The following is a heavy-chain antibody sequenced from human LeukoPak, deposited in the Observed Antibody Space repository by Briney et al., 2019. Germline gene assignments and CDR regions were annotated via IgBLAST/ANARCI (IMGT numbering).Heavy chain of an antibody. CDR3: AHRLGSSSWYNWFDP. CDR1: GFALRTSGVG. V-gene: IGHV2-5*01. D-gene: IGHD6-13*01. J-gene: IGHJ5*02. CDR2: IYWNDDK. Sequence: SGPTLVKPTQTLTLTCTFSGFALRTSGVGVGWSRQPPGKALQWLALIYWNDDKRYSPSLKSRITITKDTSKNQVVLTMTNMDPVDTATYYCAHRLGSSSWYNWFDPWAKGTLVTVP.